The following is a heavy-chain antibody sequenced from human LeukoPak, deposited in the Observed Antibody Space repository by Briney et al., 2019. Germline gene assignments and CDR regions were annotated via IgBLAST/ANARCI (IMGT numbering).Heavy chain of an antibody. D-gene: IGHD2-2*02. CDR3: ARTNRDLYCSSTSCYTGSWFDP. Sequence: SETLSLTCTVSGGSISSSSYYWGWIRQPPGKGLEWIGCIYYSGSTYYNPSLKSRVTISVDTSKNQFSLKLSSVTAADTAVYYCARTNRDLYCSSTSCYTGSWFDPWGQGTLVTVSS. V-gene: IGHV4-39*01. J-gene: IGHJ5*02. CDR1: GGSISSSSYY. CDR2: IYYSGST.